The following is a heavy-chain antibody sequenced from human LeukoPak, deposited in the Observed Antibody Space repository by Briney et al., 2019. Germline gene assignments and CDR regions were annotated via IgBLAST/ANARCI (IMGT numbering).Heavy chain of an antibody. CDR1: GFTFSSYG. D-gene: IGHD3-16*01. Sequence: GGSLRLSCAASGFTFSSYGMHWVRQAPGKGLEWVALISYDGSNKYYADSVKGRFTISRDNSKNTLYLQMNSLRVEDTAVYYCAKPAYAGYYYYMDVWGKGTTVTVSS. V-gene: IGHV3-30*18. CDR2: ISYDGSNK. CDR3: AKPAYAGYYYYMDV. J-gene: IGHJ6*03.